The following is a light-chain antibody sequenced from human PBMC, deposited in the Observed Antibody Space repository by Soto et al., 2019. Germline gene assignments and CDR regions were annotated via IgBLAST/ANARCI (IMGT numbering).Light chain of an antibody. CDR2: EVS. V-gene: IGLV2-14*01. Sequence: QSALTQPASVSGSPGQAITISCTGTIGDVGGYYYVSWYLQLPCKAPKLMISEVSKRPSGVSNRFSGSKSGNTASLTLSGLQAEDEADSYCSSYTSSSTLVFGGGTKVTVL. CDR1: IGDVGGYYY. CDR3: SSYTSSSTLV. J-gene: IGLJ2*01.